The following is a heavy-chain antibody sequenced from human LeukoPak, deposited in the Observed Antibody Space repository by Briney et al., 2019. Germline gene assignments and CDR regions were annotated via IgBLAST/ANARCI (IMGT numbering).Heavy chain of an antibody. D-gene: IGHD3-16*02. Sequence: SETLSLTCTVSGGSISNSFWSWVRQPPGKGLEWIAYIYSSGSTNYNPSLKSRLTISVDTSKNQFSLKLSSVTAADTAVYYCASPGGGYVWGSYPLFDYWGQGTLVTVSS. V-gene: IGHV4-4*08. CDR2: IYSSGST. CDR3: ASPGGGYVWGSYPLFDY. CDR1: GGSISNSF. J-gene: IGHJ4*02.